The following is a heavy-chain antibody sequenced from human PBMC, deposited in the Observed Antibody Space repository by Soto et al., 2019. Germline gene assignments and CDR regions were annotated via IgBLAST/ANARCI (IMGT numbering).Heavy chain of an antibody. J-gene: IGHJ4*02. V-gene: IGHV3-48*01. CDR1: GFTFSSYS. CDR3: ARDHQFGYARKFYYFDY. Sequence: GGSLRLSCAASGFTFSSYSMNWVRQAPGKGLEWVSYISSSSSTIYYADSVKGRFTISRDNAKNSLYLQMNSLRAEDTAVYYCARDHQFGYARKFYYFDYWGQGTLVTVSS. CDR2: ISSSSSTI. D-gene: IGHD5-18*01.